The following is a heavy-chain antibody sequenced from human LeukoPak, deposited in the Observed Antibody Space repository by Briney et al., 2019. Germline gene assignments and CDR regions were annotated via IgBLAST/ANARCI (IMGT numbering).Heavy chain of an antibody. CDR3: ARDQSSWFDP. CDR1: GGSFSSYY. D-gene: IGHD1-26*01. V-gene: IGHV4-39*07. CDR2: FYYSGST. J-gene: IGHJ5*02. Sequence: SETLSLTCAVYGGSFSSYYWGWIRQPPGKGLEWIGTFYYSGSTYYNPSLKSRVTISVDTSKNQFSLKLSSVTAADTAVYYCARDQSSWFDPWGQGTLVTVSS.